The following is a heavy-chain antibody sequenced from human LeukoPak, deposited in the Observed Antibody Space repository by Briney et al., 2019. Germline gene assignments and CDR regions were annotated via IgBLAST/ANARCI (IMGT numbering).Heavy chain of an antibody. CDR2: VHYSDNT. D-gene: IGHD6-19*01. Sequence: SETLSLTCTVSGGSISTYFWSWIRQPPGKGLEWIAYVHYSDNTNYNPSLKSRVTISLDTSKNQFSLMLSSVTAADTAVYYCARGSGSSGWDFDYWGQGTLVTVSS. CDR3: ARGSGSSGWDFDY. CDR1: GGSISTYF. J-gene: IGHJ4*02. V-gene: IGHV4-59*12.